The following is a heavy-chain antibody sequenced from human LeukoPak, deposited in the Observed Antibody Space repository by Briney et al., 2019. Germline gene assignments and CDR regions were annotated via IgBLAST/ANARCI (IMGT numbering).Heavy chain of an antibody. CDR2: MWTDRSDK. Sequence: GGSLRLSCAASGFIFRNFAMQWVRQAPGKGLEWVGVMWTDRSDKYYADSVKGRFTISRDNSRNALYLQMNSLRAEDAAVYYCARGPYYNPSDAFDLWGQGTVVTVFS. CDR1: GFIFRNFA. D-gene: IGHD3-10*01. CDR3: ARGPYYNPSDAFDL. J-gene: IGHJ3*01. V-gene: IGHV3-33*01.